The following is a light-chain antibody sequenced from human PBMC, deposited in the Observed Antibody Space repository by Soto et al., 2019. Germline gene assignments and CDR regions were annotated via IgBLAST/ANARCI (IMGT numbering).Light chain of an antibody. V-gene: IGLV2-14*01. CDR3: SSYTSSSAPHVV. CDR1: SSDIGGSKY. CDR2: EVT. Sequence: QSALTQPASLSGSPGQSITISCAGTSSDIGGSKYVSWYQQHPGKAPKLIIYEVTYRPSGVSARFSGSKSGNTASLTVSGLQAEDEADYYCSSYTSSSAPHVVFGGGTKLTVL. J-gene: IGLJ2*01.